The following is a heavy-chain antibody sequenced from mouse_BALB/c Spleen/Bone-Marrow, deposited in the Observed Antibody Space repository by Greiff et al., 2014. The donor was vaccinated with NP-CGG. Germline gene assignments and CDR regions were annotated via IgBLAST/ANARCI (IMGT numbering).Heavy chain of an antibody. Sequence: EVQLVESGGGLVKPGGSLKLSCAASGFTFSDFYMYWVRQTPEKRLEWVATISDGGSYIYYPDSVKGRFTISRDDAKNNLYLQMSSLKSEDTAMYYCTRDRGVQGYAMDYWRQGTSAPVSS. CDR1: GFTFSDFY. V-gene: IGHV5-4*02. D-gene: IGHD2-14*01. CDR2: ISDGGSYI. J-gene: IGHJ4*01. CDR3: TRDRGVQGYAMDY.